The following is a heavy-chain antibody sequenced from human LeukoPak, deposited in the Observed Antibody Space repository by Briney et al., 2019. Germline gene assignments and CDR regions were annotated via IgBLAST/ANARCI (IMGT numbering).Heavy chain of an antibody. CDR3: TRSQVEMARIAYYFDY. Sequence: GGSLRLSCTASGFTFGEYAMSWVRQAPGRGLEGVGFIRSKAFGGTAEYAASVKGRFAISRDDSKGIAYLQMNSLKTEDTAMYYCTRSQVEMARIAYYFDYWGQGTLVTVSS. V-gene: IGHV3-49*04. CDR2: IRSKAFGGTA. CDR1: GFTFGEYA. D-gene: IGHD5-24*01. J-gene: IGHJ4*02.